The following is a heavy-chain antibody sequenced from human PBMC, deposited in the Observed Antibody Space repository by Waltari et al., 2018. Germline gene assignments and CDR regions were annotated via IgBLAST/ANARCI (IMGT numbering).Heavy chain of an antibody. CDR1: GYTLTALS. CDR2: VYPEAAET. Sequence: QVQLVQSGAEVKKPGASVKVFCKVSGYTLTALSMHWVRQAPGKGLEWMGGVYPEAAETSYAQKFQGRVTMTEYTSTDTAYMELSSLRSEDTAVYYCATGGITMFQGQYWGQGTLVTVSS. J-gene: IGHJ4*02. D-gene: IGHD3-10*01. V-gene: IGHV1-24*01. CDR3: ATGGITMFQGQY.